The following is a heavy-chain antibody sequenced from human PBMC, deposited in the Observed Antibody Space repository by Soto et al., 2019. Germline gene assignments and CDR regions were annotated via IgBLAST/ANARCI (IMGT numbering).Heavy chain of an antibody. V-gene: IGHV1-69*12. CDR1: GGTFSSYA. J-gene: IGHJ4*02. CDR2: IIPIFGTA. CDR3: ASLDPELGYYFDY. D-gene: IGHD3-10*01. Sequence: QVQLVQSGAEVKKPGSSVKVSCKASGGTFSSYAISWVRQAPGQGLEWMGGIIPIFGTANYAKKFQGSVTIPGDGSTSRAYMELSSLRSEDTAVYYCASLDPELGYYFDYWGQGTLVTVSS.